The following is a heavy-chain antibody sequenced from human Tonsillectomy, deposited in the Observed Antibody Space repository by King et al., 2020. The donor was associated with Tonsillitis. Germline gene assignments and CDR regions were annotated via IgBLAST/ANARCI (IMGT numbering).Heavy chain of an antibody. Sequence: VQLVESGGGLVQPGGSLRLSCVASGFTISGSWTHWARHSPGKGLMWGSRMNMDGSTRTYAESVKGRFTISRDNGKNTLYMEMNSLRAEDTAVYYCVSWSSGHEYYWGQGTLVTVSS. V-gene: IGHV3-74*02. CDR3: VSWSSGHEYY. D-gene: IGHD6-25*01. CDR2: MNMDGSTR. J-gene: IGHJ4*02. CDR1: GFTISGSW.